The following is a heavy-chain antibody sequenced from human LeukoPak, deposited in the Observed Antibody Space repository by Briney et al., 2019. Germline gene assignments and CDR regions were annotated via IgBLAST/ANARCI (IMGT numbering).Heavy chain of an antibody. CDR2: IYYSGST. J-gene: IGHJ4*02. CDR3: ARVFSHYYDSSGQYYFDY. V-gene: IGHV4-59*01. CDR1: GGSISSYY. Sequence: SETLSLTCTVSGGSISSYYWSWIRQPPGKGLEWIGYIYYSGSTNYNPSLKSRVTISVDTSKNQFSLKLSSVTAADTAVYYCARVFSHYYDSSGQYYFDYWGQGTLVTVSS. D-gene: IGHD3-22*01.